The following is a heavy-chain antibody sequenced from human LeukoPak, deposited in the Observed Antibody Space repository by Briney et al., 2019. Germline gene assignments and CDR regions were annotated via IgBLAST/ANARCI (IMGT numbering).Heavy chain of an antibody. V-gene: IGHV3-15*07. Sequence: PGGSLRLSCAASGFTFSNAWMNWVRKAPGKGLEWVGRIKSKTDGGTTDYAAPVKGRFTISRDDSKNTLYLQMNSLKTEDTAVYYCTLSWVAGTVPYFDYWGQGTLVTVSS. CDR1: GFTFSNAW. CDR3: TLSWVAGTVPYFDY. J-gene: IGHJ4*02. CDR2: IKSKTDGGTT. D-gene: IGHD6-19*01.